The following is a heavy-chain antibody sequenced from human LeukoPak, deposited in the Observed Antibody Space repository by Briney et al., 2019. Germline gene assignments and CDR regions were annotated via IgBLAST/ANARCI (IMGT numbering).Heavy chain of an antibody. Sequence: SVKVSRKASGGTFRSYAISWVRQAPGQGLEWMGGIIPIFGTANYAQKFQGRVTITADESTSAAYMELSSLRSEDTAVYYCARGMVRGKPIILPPTYWGQGTLVTVSS. CDR1: GGTFRSYA. CDR2: IIPIFGTA. D-gene: IGHD3-10*01. V-gene: IGHV1-69*13. J-gene: IGHJ4*02. CDR3: ARGMVRGKPIILPPTY.